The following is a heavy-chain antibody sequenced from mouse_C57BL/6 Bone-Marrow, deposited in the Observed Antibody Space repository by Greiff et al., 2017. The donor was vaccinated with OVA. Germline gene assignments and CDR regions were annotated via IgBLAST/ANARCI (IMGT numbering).Heavy chain of an antibody. CDR1: GYTFTSYW. V-gene: IGHV1-50*01. CDR3: AREIITTVVAANYYAMDC. D-gene: IGHD1-1*01. Sequence: VQLQQPGAELVKPGASVKLSCQASGYTFTSYWMQWVKQRPGQGLEWIGEIDPSDSDTNYNQKFKGKATLTVDTSASTAYMQLSSLTSEDSAVYYCAREIITTVVAANYYAMDCWGQGTSVTVSS. CDR2: IDPSDSDT. J-gene: IGHJ4*01.